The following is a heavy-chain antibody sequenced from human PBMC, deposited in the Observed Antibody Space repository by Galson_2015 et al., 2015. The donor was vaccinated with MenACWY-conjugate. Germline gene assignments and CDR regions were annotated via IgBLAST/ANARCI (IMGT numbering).Heavy chain of an antibody. J-gene: IGHJ4*02. V-gene: IGHV3-33*01. D-gene: IGHD6-19*01. Sequence: SLRLSCAASGFTFHNYGFHWVRQAPGKGLEWVAVMWSDGTIKYYADSVEGRFTISRDNSKNTLYLQMNTLRAEDTAVYYCARYVYDTGWCPSDYWGQGTLVTVSP. CDR1: GFTFHNYG. CDR2: MWSDGTIK. CDR3: ARYVYDTGWCPSDY.